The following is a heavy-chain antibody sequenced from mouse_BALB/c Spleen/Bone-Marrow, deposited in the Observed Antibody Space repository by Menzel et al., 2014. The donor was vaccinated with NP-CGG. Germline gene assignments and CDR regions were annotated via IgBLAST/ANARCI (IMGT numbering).Heavy chain of an antibody. Sequence: LEESGAELARPGASVKMSCKASGYTFTSYTMHWVKQRPGQGLEWIGYINPSSGYANYNQKFKDKATLTADKSSSTAYMQLSSLTSEDSAVYYCERSAYYSSLFAYWGQGTLVTVSA. CDR1: GYTFTSYT. J-gene: IGHJ3*01. V-gene: IGHV1-4*01. CDR3: ERSAYYSSLFAY. D-gene: IGHD2-12*01. CDR2: INPSSGYA.